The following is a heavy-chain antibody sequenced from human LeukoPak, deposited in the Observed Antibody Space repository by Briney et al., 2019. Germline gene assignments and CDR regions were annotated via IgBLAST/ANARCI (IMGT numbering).Heavy chain of an antibody. CDR1: GFTFSSYG. D-gene: IGHD2-15*01. J-gene: IGHJ6*04. Sequence: GGSLSLSCAASGFTFSSYGMHWVRQAPGKGLEWVAVIWYDGSNKYYADSVKGRVTISRDNSKNTLYLQMNSLRAEDTAVYYWARKDCSGGSCYSGYYYGMDVCGKGTTVTVSS. CDR2: IWYDGSNK. CDR3: ARKDCSGGSCYSGYYYGMDV. V-gene: IGHV3-33*01.